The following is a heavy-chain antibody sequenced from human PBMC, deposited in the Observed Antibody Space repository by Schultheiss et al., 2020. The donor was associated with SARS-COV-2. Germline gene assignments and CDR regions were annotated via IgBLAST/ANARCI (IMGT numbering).Heavy chain of an antibody. D-gene: IGHD4/OR15-4a*01. CDR1: GGSISSGGYY. CDR3: ARGYGAANGMDV. V-gene: IGHV4-61*08. Sequence: SETLSLTCTVSGGSISSGGYYWSWIRQPPGKGLEWIGYIYYSGSTNYNPSLKSRVTISGDTSRKQFSLKLSSVTAADTAVYYCARGYGAANGMDVWGQGTAVTVSS. CDR2: IYYSGST. J-gene: IGHJ6*02.